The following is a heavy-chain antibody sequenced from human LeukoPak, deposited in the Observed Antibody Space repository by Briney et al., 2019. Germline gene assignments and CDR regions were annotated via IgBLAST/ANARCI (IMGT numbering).Heavy chain of an antibody. D-gene: IGHD6-13*01. J-gene: IGHJ4*02. V-gene: IGHV4-59*01. CDR1: GGSISRYY. CDR2: ICYSGST. CDR3: ARGAVAGYTNAPLDY. Sequence: PSETLSLTCTVSGGSISRYYWSWIRQPPGKGLEWIGYICYSGSTNYNPSLKSRDSISVDTSKNQFSLKLSSVTAADTAVYYCARGAVAGYTNAPLDYWGQGTVVTVSS.